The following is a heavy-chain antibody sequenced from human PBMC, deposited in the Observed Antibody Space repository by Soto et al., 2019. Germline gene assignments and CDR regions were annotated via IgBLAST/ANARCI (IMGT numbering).Heavy chain of an antibody. J-gene: IGHJ4*02. CDR1: GFTFSSYA. D-gene: IGHD2-2*01. Sequence: PGGSLRLSCSASGFTFSSYAMSWVRQAPRKGQEWVSAIRGSGSKTYYADSVKGRFTISRDNSKNTLDLQMDSLRAEDTGVYFCARDDCSSPSCYVYWGQGTPVTVSS. CDR2: IRGSGSKT. CDR3: ARDDCSSPSCYVY. V-gene: IGHV3-23*01.